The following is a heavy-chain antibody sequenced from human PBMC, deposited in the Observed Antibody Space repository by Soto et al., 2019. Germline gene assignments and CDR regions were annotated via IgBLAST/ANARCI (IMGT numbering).Heavy chain of an antibody. V-gene: IGHV4-59*08. Sequence: PSETLSLTCTVSGGSISSYYWSWIRQPPGKGQEWIGYIYYSGSTNYNPSLKSRVTISVDTSKNQFSLKLSSVTAADTAVYYCARLPAYDILTGYRYWYFDLWGRGTLVTGLL. CDR3: ARLPAYDILTGYRYWYFDL. CDR2: IYYSGST. CDR1: GGSISSYY. J-gene: IGHJ2*01. D-gene: IGHD3-9*01.